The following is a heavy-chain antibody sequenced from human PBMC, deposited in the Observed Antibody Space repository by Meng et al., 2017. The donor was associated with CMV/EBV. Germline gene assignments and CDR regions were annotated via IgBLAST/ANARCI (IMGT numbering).Heavy chain of an antibody. J-gene: IGHJ6*02. CDR3: AKDSGGEGDMDV. D-gene: IGHD3-10*01. CDR2: IRYDGGKE. Sequence: GESLKISCAASGFTFSNYGMHWVRQAPGKGLEWVAFIRYDGGKEDYGDSVQGRLTISRDNSKNTLYLQMNSLRADDTALYYCAKDSGGEGDMDVWGQGTTVTVSS. CDR1: GFTFSNYG. V-gene: IGHV3-30*02.